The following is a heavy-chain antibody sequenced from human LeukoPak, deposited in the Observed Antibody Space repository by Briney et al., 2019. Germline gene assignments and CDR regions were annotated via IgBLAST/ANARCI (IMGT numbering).Heavy chain of an antibody. CDR1: GGSISSSSYY. CDR3: ARDFVVVDY. V-gene: IGHV4-39*07. Sequence: SETLSLTCTVSGGSISSSSYYWGWIRQPPGKGLEWIGSIYYSGSTYYNPSLKSRVTISADTSKNQFSLKLSSVTAADTAVYYCARDFVVVDYWGQGTLVTVSS. J-gene: IGHJ4*02. CDR2: IYYSGST. D-gene: IGHD2-15*01.